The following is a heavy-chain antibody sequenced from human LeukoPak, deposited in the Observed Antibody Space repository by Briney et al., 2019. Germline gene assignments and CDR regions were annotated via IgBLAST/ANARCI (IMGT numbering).Heavy chain of an antibody. CDR2: INPNSRGT. CDR3: ARDQDGIPAADPYYYYYMDV. Sequence: ASVKVSCEASGYSFTGYYMHWVRQAPGQGLEWMGWINPNSRGTNYAQKFQGRVTMTRDTSISTAYMELSRLRSDDTAVYYCARDQDGIPAADPYYYYYMDVWGKGTTVTVSS. D-gene: IGHD6-13*01. J-gene: IGHJ6*03. CDR1: GYSFTGYY. V-gene: IGHV1-2*02.